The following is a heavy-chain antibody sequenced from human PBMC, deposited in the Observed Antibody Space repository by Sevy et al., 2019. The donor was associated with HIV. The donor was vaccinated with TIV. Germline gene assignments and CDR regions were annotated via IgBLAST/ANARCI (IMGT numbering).Heavy chain of an antibody. CDR1: GGTFSSYA. D-gene: IGHD5-18*01. CDR2: IIPIFGTA. J-gene: IGHJ3*02. CDR3: ARLYPDTAMVMGAFDI. Sequence: ASVKVSCKASGGTFSSYAISWVRQAPGQGLEWMGGIIPIFGTANYAQKFQGRVTITADESTSTAYMELGSLRSEDTAVYYCARLYPDTAMVMGAFDIWGQGTMVTVSS. V-gene: IGHV1-69*13.